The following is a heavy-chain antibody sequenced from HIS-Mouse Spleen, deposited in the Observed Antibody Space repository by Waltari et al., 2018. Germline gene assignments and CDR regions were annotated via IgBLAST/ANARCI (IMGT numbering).Heavy chain of an antibody. J-gene: IGHJ4*02. D-gene: IGHD7-27*01. CDR3: ARSNWYFDY. Sequence: EVQLVESGGGLVQPGGSLRLSCAASGFTVSSHYMSWVRQGPGKGLEWVSVIYSGGSTYYADSVKGRFTISRDNSKNTLYLQLNSLRAEDTAVYYCARSNWYFDYWGQGTLVTVSS. CDR1: GFTVSSHY. CDR2: IYSGGST. V-gene: IGHV3-66*01.